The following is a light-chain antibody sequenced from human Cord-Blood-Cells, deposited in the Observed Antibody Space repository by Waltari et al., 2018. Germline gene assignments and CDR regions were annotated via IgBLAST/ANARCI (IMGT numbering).Light chain of an antibody. V-gene: IGKV3-20*01. J-gene: IGKJ4*01. CDR2: GAS. Sequence: EIVLTQSPGTLSLSPVKRATLPCRAIQGVSSSYLARYHQKPGQAPRLLIYGASSRATGIPDRFSGSGCGTEFSLTISGLKPEDFAVYYWQQYGSSPLTFGGGTKWEIK. CDR3: QQYGSSPLT. CDR1: QGVSSSY.